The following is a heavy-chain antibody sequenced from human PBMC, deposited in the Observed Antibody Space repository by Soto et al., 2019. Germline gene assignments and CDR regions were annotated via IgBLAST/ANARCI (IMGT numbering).Heavy chain of an antibody. V-gene: IGHV1-3*05. CDR2: INVGNGNT. CDR1: GYTFTSYA. D-gene: IGHD5-12*01. Sequence: QIQLVQSGAEEKKPGASVKGSCKAAGYTFTSYAIHWVRQAPGQRLEWMGWINVGNGNTKYSQKFQGRVTITRDTSENTANMALRGLRSEETAVSYCATSYSGYDYHYYYGMDVWGQGTTVTVSS. J-gene: IGHJ6*02. CDR3: ATSYSGYDYHYYYGMDV.